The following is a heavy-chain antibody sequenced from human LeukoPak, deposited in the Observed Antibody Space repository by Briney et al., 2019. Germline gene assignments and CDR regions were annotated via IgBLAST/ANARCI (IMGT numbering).Heavy chain of an antibody. CDR1: GFTFSSYA. Sequence: GGSLRLSCAASGFTFSSYAMSWVRQAPGKGLEWVSAISGSGGSTYYADSVKGRFTISRDNSKNTLYLQMNSLRAEDTAVYYCAKVPHYDFWSGAKAPYYYYYMDVCGKGTTVTVSS. J-gene: IGHJ6*03. CDR2: ISGSGGST. D-gene: IGHD3-3*01. CDR3: AKVPHYDFWSGAKAPYYYYYMDV. V-gene: IGHV3-23*01.